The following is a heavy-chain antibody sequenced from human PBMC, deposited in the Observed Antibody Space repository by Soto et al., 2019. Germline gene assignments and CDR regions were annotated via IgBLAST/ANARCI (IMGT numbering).Heavy chain of an antibody. D-gene: IGHD6-6*01. J-gene: IGHJ4*02. CDR2: IWYDGSNK. CDR1: GFTFSSYG. V-gene: IGHV3-33*01. CDR3: ARDAQLPFDY. Sequence: QVQLVESGGGVVQPGRSLRLSCAASGFTFSSYGMHWVRQAPGKGLEWVAVIWYDGSNKYYADSVKGRFTISRDNSKNSLYLQMNSLRAEDTAVYYCARDAQLPFDYWGQGTLVTVSS.